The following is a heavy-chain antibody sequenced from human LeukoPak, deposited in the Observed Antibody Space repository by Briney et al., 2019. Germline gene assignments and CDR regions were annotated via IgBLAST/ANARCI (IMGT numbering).Heavy chain of an antibody. CDR1: GFTFSTYS. V-gene: IGHV3-21*01. CDR3: ARREVGATLGD. D-gene: IGHD1-26*01. J-gene: IGHJ4*02. Sequence: GGSLRLSCAASGFTFSTYSMDWVRQARGKGLEWVSSISSGGSYVYHADSVKGRFTISRDNAKNSLYLQMNSLRAEDTAVYYCARREVGATLGDWGQGTLVTVSS. CDR2: ISSGGSYV.